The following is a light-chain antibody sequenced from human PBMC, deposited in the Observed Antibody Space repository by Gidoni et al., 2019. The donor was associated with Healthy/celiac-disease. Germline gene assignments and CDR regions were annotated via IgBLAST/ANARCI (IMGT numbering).Light chain of an antibody. Sequence: EIVMTQSPATLSVSPGERATLSCRASQSVSSNLAWYQQKPGQAPRLLIYGAPTRATGIPARFSGSGSGTEFTLTISSLQSEDFAVYYCQQYNNWPWLTFGGGTKVEIK. J-gene: IGKJ4*01. V-gene: IGKV3-15*01. CDR2: GAP. CDR1: QSVSSN. CDR3: QQYNNWPWLT.